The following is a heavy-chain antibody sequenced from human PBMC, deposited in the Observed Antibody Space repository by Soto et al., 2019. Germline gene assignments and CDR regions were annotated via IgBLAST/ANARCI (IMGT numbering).Heavy chain of an antibody. CDR1: GGTFSSYA. CDR2: IIPIFGTA. CDR3: ARDRRAAAGNWFDP. V-gene: IGHV1-69*13. Sequence: SVKVSCKASGGTFSSYAISWVRQAPGQGLEWMGGIIPIFGTANYAQKFQGRVTITADESTSTAYMELSSLRSEDTAVYYCARDRRAAAGNWFDPWGQGTLVTVSS. J-gene: IGHJ5*02. D-gene: IGHD6-13*01.